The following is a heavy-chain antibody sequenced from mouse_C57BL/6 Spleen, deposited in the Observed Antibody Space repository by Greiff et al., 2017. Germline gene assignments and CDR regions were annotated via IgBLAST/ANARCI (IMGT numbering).Heavy chain of an antibody. J-gene: IGHJ1*03. CDR1: GFSLTSYG. CDR2: IWGEGIT. CDR3: ATIYYGWYFDV. Sequence: VHLVESGPGLVAPSQSLYITCTVSGFSLTSYGVSWVRQPPGKGLEWLGVIWGEGITKYHSAPISRLSISKDNSKIQVFLKLNSLQTDDTATYYCATIYYGWYFDVCGTGTTVTVSS. V-gene: IGHV2-3*01. D-gene: IGHD2-1*01.